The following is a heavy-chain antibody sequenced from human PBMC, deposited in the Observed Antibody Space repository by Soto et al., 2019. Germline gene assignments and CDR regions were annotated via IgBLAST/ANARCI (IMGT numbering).Heavy chain of an antibody. J-gene: IGHJ6*02. V-gene: IGHV1-69*02. D-gene: IGHD2-15*01. CDR2: IIPILGIA. Sequence: QVQLVQSGAEVKKPGSSVKVSCKASGGTCSSYTIGGVRQAPGQGLEWMGRIIPILGIANYAQKFQGRVTITADKSTSTAYMELSSLRSEDTAVYYCAAGGPTVYLYGMDVWGQGTTVTVSS. CDR3: AAGGPTVYLYGMDV. CDR1: GGTCSSYT.